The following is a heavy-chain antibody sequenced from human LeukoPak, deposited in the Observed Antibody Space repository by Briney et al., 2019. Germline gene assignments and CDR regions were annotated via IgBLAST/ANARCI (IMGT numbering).Heavy chain of an antibody. CDR1: GYTFTSYY. J-gene: IGHJ2*01. CDR2: INPSGGST. CDR3: ASISSSSRYFDL. V-gene: IGHV1-46*01. Sequence: ASVKVSCKASGYTFTSYYMHWVRQAPGQGLDWMGVINPSGGSTSYAHKFQGRVTMTRDTSTSTVYMELSSLRSDDTAVYYCASISSSSRYFDLWGRGTLVTVSS.